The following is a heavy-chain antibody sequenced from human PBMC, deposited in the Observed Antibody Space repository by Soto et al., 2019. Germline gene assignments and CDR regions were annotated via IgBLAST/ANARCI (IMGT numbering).Heavy chain of an antibody. J-gene: IGHJ6*02. CDR1: GFSLRTSGMC. V-gene: IGHV2-70*01. CDR3: ARMNADTYSHYYAMDI. Sequence: SGPTLVNLTQTLTLTCTFSGFSLRTSGMCVSWIRQPPGKAVEWRALIDWDDDKYYSTSLKTRLTISKDTSKNQVVLTMTNMDPVDTGTYYCARMNADTYSHYYAMDIWGQGTTVTVSS. CDR2: IDWDDDK. D-gene: IGHD1-1*01.